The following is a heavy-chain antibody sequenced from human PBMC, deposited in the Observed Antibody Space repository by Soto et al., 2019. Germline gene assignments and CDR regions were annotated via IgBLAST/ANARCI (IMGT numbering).Heavy chain of an antibody. CDR2: ISYDGSNK. D-gene: IGHD2-21*01. V-gene: IGHV3-30-3*01. J-gene: IGHJ4*02. CDR1: GFTFSSFA. CDR3: ARSSVAQRGGYFYFDY. Sequence: PGGSLRLSCSASGFTFSSFAMHWVRQAPGKGLEWVAVISYDGSNKYYADSVKGRFTISRDNSKNTLYLQMNSLRAEDTAVYYCARSSVAQRGGYFYFDYWGQGTLVTVSS.